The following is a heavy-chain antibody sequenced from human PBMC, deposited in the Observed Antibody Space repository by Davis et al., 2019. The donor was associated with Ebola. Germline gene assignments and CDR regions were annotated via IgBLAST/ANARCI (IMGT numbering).Heavy chain of an antibody. CDR1: GFTFRSYY. J-gene: IGHJ5*02. Sequence: HTGGSLRLSCAASGFTFRSYYMHWVRQVSGKGLVWVSGIDPDGSRVSYADSVKGRFTIFRDNAKNTLYLQMNSLRVQDTAVYYCMSLSGASWGPGTLVTVSS. CDR2: IDPDGSRV. V-gene: IGHV3-74*01. CDR3: MSLSGAS. D-gene: IGHD3-16*02.